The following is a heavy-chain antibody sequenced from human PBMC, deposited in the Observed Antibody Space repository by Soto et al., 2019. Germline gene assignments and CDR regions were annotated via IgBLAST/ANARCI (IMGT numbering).Heavy chain of an antibody. V-gene: IGHV3-66*01. J-gene: IGHJ4*02. Sequence: EVQLVESGGGLVQPGGSLRLSCAVSGFTVSSNYMSWVRQAPGKGLEWVSVIYSGGSTYYADSVKGRFTISRDNSKNTLYLQMNSLRDEDTAVYYCARAVAGTPDYWGQGTLVTVSS. D-gene: IGHD6-19*01. CDR2: IYSGGST. CDR1: GFTVSSNY. CDR3: ARAVAGTPDY.